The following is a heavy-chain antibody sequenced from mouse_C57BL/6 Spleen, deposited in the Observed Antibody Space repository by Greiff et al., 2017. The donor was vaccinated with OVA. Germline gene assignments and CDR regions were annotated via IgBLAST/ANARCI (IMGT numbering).Heavy chain of an antibody. Sequence: QVQLKQSGAELVKPGASVKISCKASGYAFSSYWMNWVKQRPGKGLEWIGQIYPGDGDTNYNGKFKGKATLTADKSSSTAYMQLSSLTSEDSAVYFCARGGLRGYYFDYWGQGTTLTVSS. CDR1: GYAFSSYW. J-gene: IGHJ2*01. CDR2: IYPGDGDT. D-gene: IGHD2-4*01. V-gene: IGHV1-80*01. CDR3: ARGGLRGYYFDY.